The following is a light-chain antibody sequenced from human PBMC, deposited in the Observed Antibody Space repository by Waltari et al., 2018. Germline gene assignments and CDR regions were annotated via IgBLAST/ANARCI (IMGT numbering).Light chain of an antibody. CDR1: QSITNN. CDR3: QHYYNSPRT. Sequence: EIVLTQSPGTLSLSPGERASLSCRASQSITNNLVWFQQKPGQAPRLLIYGASRRATGIPDRFSGSGSGTDFTLTISRPEPEDFAVYYCQHYYNSPRTFGQGTKVEI. V-gene: IGKV3-20*01. CDR2: GAS. J-gene: IGKJ1*01.